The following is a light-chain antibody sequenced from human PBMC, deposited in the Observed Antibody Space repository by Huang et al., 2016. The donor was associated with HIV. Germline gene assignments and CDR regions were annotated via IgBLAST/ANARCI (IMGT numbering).Light chain of an antibody. CDR3: QQYYGSPPT. V-gene: IGKV4-1*01. J-gene: IGKJ1*01. Sequence: DIVMTQSPDSLAVSLGERATINCKSSQRILYNSDKKNDLAWYQQKPGQPPKLLIYWASTRESGVPDRCSGSGSGTDFTLTISSLQAGDVAVYYCQQYYGSPPTFGQGTKVEIK. CDR2: WAS. CDR1: QRILYNSDKKND.